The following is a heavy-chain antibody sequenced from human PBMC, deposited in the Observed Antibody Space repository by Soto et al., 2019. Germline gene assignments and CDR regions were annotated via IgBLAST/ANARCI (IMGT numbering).Heavy chain of an antibody. CDR2: IYWSGDE. Sequence: SGPTLVNPTQTLTLTCSFSGFSLTTSGLGVGWIRQSPGKALEWLALIYWSGDEHYRPSLKSRLSIFKDTSKNHVVLIMTDMDPVDTATYYCARGLATIPVFAFDIWGQGTMVIVSS. J-gene: IGHJ3*02. CDR1: GFSLTTSGLG. CDR3: ARGLATIPVFAFDI. D-gene: IGHD2-21*01. V-gene: IGHV2-5*01.